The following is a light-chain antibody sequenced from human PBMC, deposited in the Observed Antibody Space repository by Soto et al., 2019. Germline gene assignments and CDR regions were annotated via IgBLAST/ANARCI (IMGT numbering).Light chain of an antibody. CDR2: EAS. V-gene: IGLV2-14*01. CDR3: SSHTSSNTLV. CDR1: SSDVGGYKH. J-gene: IGLJ1*01. Sequence: TQTGSVSGSPGQSITISCTGTSSDVGGYKHVSWYQQHPGKAPKLMIYEASNRPSGISIRFSGSKSGNTASLTISGLQAEDEADYYCSSHTSSNTLVFGTGTKVTVL.